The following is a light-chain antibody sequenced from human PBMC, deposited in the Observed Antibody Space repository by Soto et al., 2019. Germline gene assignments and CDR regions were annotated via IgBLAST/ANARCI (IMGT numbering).Light chain of an antibody. Sequence: EIVLTQSPATLSLSPGERATLSCRASQSVSSYLAWYQQKPGQAPSLLIHDASNRATGIPARFSGSGSGTDFTLTIRSLEPEDFAVYYCQQRSNWPFTFGGGTKVEIK. CDR2: DAS. J-gene: IGKJ4*01. V-gene: IGKV3-11*01. CDR1: QSVSSY. CDR3: QQRSNWPFT.